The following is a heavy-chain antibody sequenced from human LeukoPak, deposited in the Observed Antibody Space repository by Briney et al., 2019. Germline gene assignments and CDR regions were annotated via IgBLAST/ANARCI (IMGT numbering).Heavy chain of an antibody. CDR2: ISSSSSYI. Sequence: KAGGSLRLSCAASGFTFSSYSMNWVRQAPGKGLEWVSSISSSSSYIYYADSVKGRFTISRDNAKNSLYLQMNSLRAEDTAVYYCARGLDYSSSGNWFDPWGQGTLVTVSS. CDR3: ARGLDYSSSGNWFDP. CDR1: GFTFSSYS. V-gene: IGHV3-21*01. J-gene: IGHJ5*02. D-gene: IGHD6-13*01.